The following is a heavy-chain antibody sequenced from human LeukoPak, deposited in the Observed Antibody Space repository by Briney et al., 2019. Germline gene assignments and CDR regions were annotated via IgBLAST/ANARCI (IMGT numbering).Heavy chain of an antibody. CDR1: GGSFSGYY. CDR2: NNHSGST. D-gene: IGHD4-17*01. J-gene: IGHJ5*02. CDR3: ARGENDYGDYSWFDP. V-gene: IGHV4-34*01. Sequence: SETLSLTCAVYGGSFSGYYWSWIRQPQGKGLEWIGENNHSGSTNYNPSFKSRVTISVDTSKNQFPLKLSSVTAADTAVYYCARGENDYGDYSWFDPWGQGTLVTVSS.